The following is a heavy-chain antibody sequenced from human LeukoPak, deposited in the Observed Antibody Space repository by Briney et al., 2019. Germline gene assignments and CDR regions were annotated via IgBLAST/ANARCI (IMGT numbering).Heavy chain of an antibody. CDR2: INPNSRGT. J-gene: IGHJ1*01. Sequence: ASVKVSCKASGYSFTDYYMHWVRHAPGQGLEWMGWINPNSRGTNYAQKFQGRVTMTRDTSISTAYMEVSRLRSNDTAVYYCARGAVAEQSEYFQYWGQGTLVTVSS. V-gene: IGHV1-2*02. CDR3: ARGAVAEQSEYFQY. CDR1: GYSFTDYY. D-gene: IGHD6-19*01.